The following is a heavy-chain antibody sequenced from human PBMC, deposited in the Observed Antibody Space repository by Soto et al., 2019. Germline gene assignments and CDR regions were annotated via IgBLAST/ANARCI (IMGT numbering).Heavy chain of an antibody. CDR3: ARTDSCSSKFSYYYYYMDV. CDR2: IYPGDSDT. CDR1: GYSFTSYW. V-gene: IGHV5-51*01. J-gene: IGHJ6*03. D-gene: IGHD6-6*01. Sequence: PGESLKISCKGSGYSFTSYWIGWVRQMPGKGLEWMGIIYPGDSDTRYSPSFQGQVTISADKSISTAYLQWSSLKASDTAMYYCARTDSCSSKFSYYYYYMDVWGKGTTVTVSS.